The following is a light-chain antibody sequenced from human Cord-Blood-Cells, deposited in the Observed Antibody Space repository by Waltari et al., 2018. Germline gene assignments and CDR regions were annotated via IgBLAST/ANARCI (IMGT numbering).Light chain of an antibody. V-gene: IGLV2-14*03. CDR3: SSYTSSSTYV. Sequence: QSALTQPASVSGSPGQSITISCTGTSSDVGGYHYVSWYQHHPGKAPKLMIYDVSNRPSGVSKSFSGSKSGNTASLTISGLQAEDEADYYCSSYTSSSTYVFGTGTKVTVL. CDR2: DVS. J-gene: IGLJ1*01. CDR1: SSDVGGYHY.